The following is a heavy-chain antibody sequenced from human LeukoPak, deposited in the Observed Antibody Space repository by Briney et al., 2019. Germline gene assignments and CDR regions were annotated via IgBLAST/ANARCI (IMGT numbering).Heavy chain of an antibody. J-gene: IGHJ5*02. V-gene: IGHV1-58*01. CDR1: GFTFTTSA. CDR2: IVVGSGNT. CDR3: ARDVGGFGVPWFDP. Sequence: SVKVSCKASGFTFTTSAVQWVRQARGQRLEWIGWIVVGSGNTDYAQKFQERVTITRDMSTSTVYMDLSSQRSEDTAVYYCARDVGGFGVPWFDPWGQGTLVTVSS. D-gene: IGHD3-16*01.